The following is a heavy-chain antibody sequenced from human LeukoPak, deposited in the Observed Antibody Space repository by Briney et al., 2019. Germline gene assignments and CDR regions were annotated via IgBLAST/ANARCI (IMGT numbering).Heavy chain of an antibody. CDR3: ARGLLWFGRNNWFDP. CDR1: GGSISSSSYY. J-gene: IGHJ5*02. V-gene: IGHV4-39*07. CDR2: IYYSGST. D-gene: IGHD3-10*01. Sequence: SETLSHTCTVSGGSISSSSYYWGWIRQPPGKGLEWIGSIYYSGSTYYNPSLKSRVTISVDTSKNQFSLKLSSVTAADTAVYYCARGLLWFGRNNWFDPWGQGTLVTVSS.